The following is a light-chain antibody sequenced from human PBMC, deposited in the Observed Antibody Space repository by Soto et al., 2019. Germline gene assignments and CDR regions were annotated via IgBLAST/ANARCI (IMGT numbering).Light chain of an antibody. Sequence: DIQMTQSPSTLSASVGDRVTITCRASQSISSWLAWYQQKPGKAPKLLIYDASSLESGVPSRFSGSGSGTELTLTISSLQPDDFATYYCQQYNSSPWTFGQGTKVQIK. J-gene: IGKJ1*01. CDR1: QSISSW. CDR3: QQYNSSPWT. CDR2: DAS. V-gene: IGKV1-5*01.